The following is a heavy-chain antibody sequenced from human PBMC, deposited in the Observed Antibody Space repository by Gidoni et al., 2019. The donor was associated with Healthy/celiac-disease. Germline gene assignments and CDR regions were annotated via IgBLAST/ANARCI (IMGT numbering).Heavy chain of an antibody. J-gene: IGHJ4*02. CDR2: INPSGST. CDR3: ARGVGGDYLPYFDY. CDR1: GRSFSGYY. D-gene: IGHD4-17*01. Sequence: QVPLHQWGAGLLTPSATLSLTCAVYGRSFSGYYWSWIRQPPGKGLEWIGEINPSGSTNYNPSLKSRVTRSVDTSKNQFSLKLSSVTAADTAVYYCARGVGGDYLPYFDYWGQGTLVTVSS. V-gene: IGHV4-34*01.